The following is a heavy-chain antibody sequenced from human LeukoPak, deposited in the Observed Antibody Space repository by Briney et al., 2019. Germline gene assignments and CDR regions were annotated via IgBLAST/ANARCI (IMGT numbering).Heavy chain of an antibody. CDR1: GFTFSSYA. V-gene: IGHV3-21*01. D-gene: IGHD1-26*01. Sequence: PGGSLRLSCAASGFTFSSYAMSWVRQAPGKGLEWVSSISSSSSYIYYADSVKGRFTLSRDNARNSLFLQMNSLRAEDTAVYYCARSYSGSYLSNGYDYWGQGTLVTVSS. J-gene: IGHJ4*02. CDR3: ARSYSGSYLSNGYDY. CDR2: ISSSSSYI.